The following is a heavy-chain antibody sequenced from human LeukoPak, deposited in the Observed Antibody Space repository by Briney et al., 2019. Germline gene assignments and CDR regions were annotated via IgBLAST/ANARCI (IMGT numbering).Heavy chain of an antibody. V-gene: IGHV4-4*07. CDR2: IYTSGTT. CDR1: GGSFSTYY. Sequence: SEALSLTCTVSGGSFSTYYWSWIRQPAGKGLEWIGHIYTSGTTNYNPSLKSRVTISVDTSKNQFSLKLSSVTAADTAVYYCAREGGLQHHLDYWGQGTLVTVSS. J-gene: IGHJ4*02. CDR3: AREGGLQHHLDY. D-gene: IGHD4-11*01.